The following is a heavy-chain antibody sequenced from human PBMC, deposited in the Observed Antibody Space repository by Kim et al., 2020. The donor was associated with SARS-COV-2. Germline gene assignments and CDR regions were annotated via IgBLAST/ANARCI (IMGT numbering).Heavy chain of an antibody. CDR1: GFTFSSYW. J-gene: IGHJ4*02. CDR3: RGPITVAGNGY. Sequence: GGSLRLSCAASGFTFSSYWMTWVRQAPGKGLEWVANIKQDGSQKNYVDSVKGRFTISRDNAKNSLYLQMNSLRAEDTAVYYCRGPITVAGNGYWGQGTLVTVSS. CDR2: IKQDGSQK. V-gene: IGHV3-7*01. D-gene: IGHD6-19*01.